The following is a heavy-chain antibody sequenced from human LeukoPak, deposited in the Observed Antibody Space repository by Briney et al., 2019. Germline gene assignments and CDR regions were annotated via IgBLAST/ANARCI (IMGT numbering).Heavy chain of an antibody. CDR3: ARGAGGVYYFDY. Sequence: SVKVSCKASGGTFSSYAISWVRQAPGQGLEWMGRIIPIPGIANYAQKFQGRVTITADKSTSTAYMELSSLRSEDTAVYYCARGAGGVYYFDYWAREPWSPSPQ. V-gene: IGHV1-69*04. CDR1: GGTFSSYA. J-gene: IGHJ4*02. D-gene: IGHD2-8*01. CDR2: IIPIPGIA.